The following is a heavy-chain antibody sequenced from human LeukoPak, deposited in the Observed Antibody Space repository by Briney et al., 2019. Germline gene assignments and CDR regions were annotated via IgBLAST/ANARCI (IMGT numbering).Heavy chain of an antibody. CDR2: ISGSGDST. J-gene: IGHJ4*02. D-gene: IGHD6-19*01. CDR3: ARNISGGWYVDY. CDR1: GFTFSSYA. V-gene: IGHV3-23*01. Sequence: PGRSLRLSCAVSGFTFSSYAMSWVRQAPGKGLEWVSAISGSGDSTSYADSVKGRFSVSRDNSKNTLYLQMNSLRAEDTALYYCARNISGGWYVDYWGQGTLVTVSS.